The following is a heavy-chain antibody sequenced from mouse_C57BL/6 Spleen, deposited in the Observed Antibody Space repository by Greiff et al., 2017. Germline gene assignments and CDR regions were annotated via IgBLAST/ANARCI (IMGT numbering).Heavy chain of an antibody. V-gene: IGHV1-82*01. CDR3: ARTVVNYAMDY. CDR2: IYPGDGDT. CDR1: GYAFSSSW. J-gene: IGHJ4*01. Sequence: VKLMESGPELVKPGASVKISCKASGYAFSSSWMNWVKQRPGKGLEWIGRIYPGDGDTNYNGKFKGKATLTADKSSSTAYMQLSSLTSEDSAVYFGARTVVNYAMDYWGQGTSVTVSS. D-gene: IGHD1-1*01.